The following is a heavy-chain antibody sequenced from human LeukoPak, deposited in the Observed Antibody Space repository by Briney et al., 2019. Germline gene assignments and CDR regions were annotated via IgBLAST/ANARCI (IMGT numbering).Heavy chain of an antibody. CDR3: ARLRYCGGDCYSATFDY. V-gene: IGHV4-4*02. D-gene: IGHD2-21*02. J-gene: IGHJ4*02. CDR2: IYHSGST. CDR1: GGSISSSNW. Sequence: SETLSLTCAVSGGSISSSNWWSWVRQPPGKWLEWIGEIYHSGSTNYNPSLKSRVTISVDKSKNQFSLKLSSVTAADTAVYYCARLRYCGGDCYSATFDYWGQGTLVTVSS.